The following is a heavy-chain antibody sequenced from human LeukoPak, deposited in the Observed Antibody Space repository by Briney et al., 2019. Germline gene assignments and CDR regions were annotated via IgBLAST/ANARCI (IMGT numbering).Heavy chain of an antibody. CDR3: AKDLGGCFNP. D-gene: IGHD2-8*01. V-gene: IGHV3-23*01. CDR1: GFTFSSYA. CDR2: ISGSGGRS. J-gene: IGHJ5*02. Sequence: PGGSLRLSCAASGFTFSSYAMSWVRQAPGKGLEWVSVISGSGGRSYYADSVKGRFTISRDNSKNTLYLRMNSLRAEDTALYYCAKDLGGCFNPWGQGTLVTVSS.